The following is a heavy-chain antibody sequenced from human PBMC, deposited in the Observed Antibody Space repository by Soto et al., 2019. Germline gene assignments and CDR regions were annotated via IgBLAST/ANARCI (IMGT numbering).Heavy chain of an antibody. Sequence: VQLVQSGAEVKKPGASVMVSCKASGITYSTYAIHWVRQAPGQSLEWMGWINAGNGDTRYSEKLQVRVTLTRDTSASTAYMDLSSLRSEDTAIYYCARAISGYGTWGQGTLVTVSS. V-gene: IGHV1-3*01. CDR1: GITYSTYA. D-gene: IGHD5-12*01. CDR2: INAGNGDT. J-gene: IGHJ4*02. CDR3: ARAISGYGT.